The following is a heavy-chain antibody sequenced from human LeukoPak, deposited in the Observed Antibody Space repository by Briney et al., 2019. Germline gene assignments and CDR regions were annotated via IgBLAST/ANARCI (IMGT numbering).Heavy chain of an antibody. CDR1: GFTFSSYA. J-gene: IGHJ6*02. CDR2: ISYDGSNK. Sequence: GGSLRLSCAASGFTFSSYAMHWVRQAPGKGLEWVAVISYDGSNKYYADSVKGRFTISRDNSKNTLYLQMNSLRAEDTAVYYCARDHPLSDIVVVPAAIHHYYYYGMDVWGQGTTVTVSS. D-gene: IGHD2-2*02. CDR3: ARDHPLSDIVVVPAAIHHYYYYGMDV. V-gene: IGHV3-30-3*01.